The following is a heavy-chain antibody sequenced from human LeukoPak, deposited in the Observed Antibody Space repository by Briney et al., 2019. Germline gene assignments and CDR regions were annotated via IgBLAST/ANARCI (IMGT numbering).Heavy chain of an antibody. J-gene: IGHJ4*02. Sequence: GGSLRLSCAASGFTFSSSEMNWVRQAPGKGLEWVSYISSSGYTIYYADSVKGRFTISRDNAKNSLYLQMNSLRAEDTAVYYCARDETTRRPEIHFDYWGQGTLVTVSS. V-gene: IGHV3-48*03. CDR2: ISSSGYTI. D-gene: IGHD1-14*01. CDR1: GFTFSSSE. CDR3: ARDETTRRPEIHFDY.